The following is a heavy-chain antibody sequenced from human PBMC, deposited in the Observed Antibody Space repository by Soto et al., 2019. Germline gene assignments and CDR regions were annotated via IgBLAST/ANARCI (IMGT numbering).Heavy chain of an antibody. CDR2: ISSESTYI. J-gene: IGHJ4*02. CDR1: GFNFGGYT. D-gene: IGHD3-3*01. V-gene: IGHV3-21*04. Sequence: PGGSLRLSCVVSGFNFGGYTMTWVRQAPGKGLEWVSSISSESTYIHYADAVKGRFTISRDNAKKSVYLQMNRLRIDDTALYFCAGAMTLGWSPQGYWGQGTPVTVSS. CDR3: AGAMTLGWSPQGY.